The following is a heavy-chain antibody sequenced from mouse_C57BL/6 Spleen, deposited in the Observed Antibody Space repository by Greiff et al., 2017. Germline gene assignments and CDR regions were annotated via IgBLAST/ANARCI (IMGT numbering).Heavy chain of an antibody. Sequence: EVQLQESGGGLVKPGGSLKLSCAASGFTFSDYGMHWVRQAPEKGLEWVAYISSGSSTIYYADTVKGRFTISRDNAKNTLFLQMTSLRSEDTAMYYCATGANWYAMDYWGQGTSVTVSS. CDR2: ISSGSSTI. CDR3: ATGANWYAMDY. V-gene: IGHV5-17*01. CDR1: GFTFSDYG. J-gene: IGHJ4*01. D-gene: IGHD4-1*01.